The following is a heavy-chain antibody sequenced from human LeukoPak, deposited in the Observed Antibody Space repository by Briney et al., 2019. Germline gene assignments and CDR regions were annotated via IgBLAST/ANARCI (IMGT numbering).Heavy chain of an antibody. D-gene: IGHD2-2*01. Sequence: GGSLRLSCAASGFTFSSYALSWVRQAPGKGLEWVSAISGSGGSTYYADSVKGRFTISRDNSKNTLYLQMNSLRAEDTAVYYCAKSLGYCSSTSCYAVDYWGQGTLVTVSS. V-gene: IGHV3-23*01. CDR1: GFTFSSYA. J-gene: IGHJ4*02. CDR3: AKSLGYCSSTSCYAVDY. CDR2: ISGSGGST.